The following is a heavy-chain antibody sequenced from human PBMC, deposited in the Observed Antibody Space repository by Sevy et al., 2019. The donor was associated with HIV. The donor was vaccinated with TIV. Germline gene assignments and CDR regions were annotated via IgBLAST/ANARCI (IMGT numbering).Heavy chain of an antibody. J-gene: IGHJ1*01. D-gene: IGHD6-19*01. CDR2: ISWNSAFI. CDR1: GFSFDDYA. Sequence: GGSLRLSCAASGFSFDDYAMHWVRQAPGKGLEWVSGISWNSAFIGYADSVKGRYTISRDNARNSLYLQINSLKPEGTAFYYCAKDGGSGSGPSAEYFHHWCQSTLVTVSS. V-gene: IGHV3-9*01. CDR3: AKDGGSGSGPSAEYFHH.